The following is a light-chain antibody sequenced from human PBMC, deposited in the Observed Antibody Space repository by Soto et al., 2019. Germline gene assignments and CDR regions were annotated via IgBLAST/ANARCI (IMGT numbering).Light chain of an antibody. Sequence: QSVLTQPASISGSPGQSITISCTGSSSDVGAGNYVFWYQHQAGKAPKLIIYEVTNRPSGVSNRFSCSKSGNPASLPISGLKAEDEADYYSYSYTRSRLYVFGIGTKVTVL. J-gene: IGLJ1*01. CDR2: EVT. CDR3: YSYTRSRLYV. CDR1: SSDVGAGNY. V-gene: IGLV2-14*01.